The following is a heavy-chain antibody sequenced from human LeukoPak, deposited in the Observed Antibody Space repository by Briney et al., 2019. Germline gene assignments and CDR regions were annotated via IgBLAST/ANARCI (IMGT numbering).Heavy chain of an antibody. CDR2: IYYSGST. Sequence: SETLSLTCTVSGGSISSSSYYWGWIRQPPGKGLEWIGSIYYSGSTYYNPSLKSRVTISVDTSKNQFSLKLSSATAADTAVYYCARFISSSSTPFDPWGQGTLVTVSS. CDR1: GGSISSSSYY. D-gene: IGHD6-6*01. V-gene: IGHV4-39*01. CDR3: ARFISSSSTPFDP. J-gene: IGHJ5*02.